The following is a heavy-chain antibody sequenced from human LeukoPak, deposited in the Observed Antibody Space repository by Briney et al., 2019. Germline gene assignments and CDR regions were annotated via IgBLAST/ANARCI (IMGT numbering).Heavy chain of an antibody. CDR2: IPVTGGDT. D-gene: IGHD1-1*01. V-gene: IGHV3-23*01. Sequence: GGSLRLSCAASGFTFSTYAMAWVRQAPGRGLEWVSCIPVTGGDTYYAASVKGRFAISRDNSKNTLFLQMNSLRAEDTAVYYCVGYDPFDYWGQGTLVTVSS. J-gene: IGHJ4*02. CDR3: VGYDPFDY. CDR1: GFTFSTYA.